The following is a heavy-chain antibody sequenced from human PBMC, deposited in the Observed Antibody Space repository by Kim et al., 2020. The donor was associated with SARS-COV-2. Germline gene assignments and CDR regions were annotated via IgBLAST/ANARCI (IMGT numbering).Heavy chain of an antibody. CDR2: ISYDGSNK. CDR3: ARGSIAVAGGY. Sequence: GGSLRLSCAASGFTFSSYAMHWVRQAPGKGLEWVAVISYDGSNKYYADSVKGRFTISRDNSKNTLYLQMNSLRAEDTAVYYCARGSIAVAGGYWGQGTLVTVSS. J-gene: IGHJ4*02. D-gene: IGHD6-19*01. CDR1: GFTFSSYA. V-gene: IGHV3-30-3*01.